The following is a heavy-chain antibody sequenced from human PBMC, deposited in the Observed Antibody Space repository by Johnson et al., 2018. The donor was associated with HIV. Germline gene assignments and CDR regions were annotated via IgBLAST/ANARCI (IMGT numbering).Heavy chain of an antibody. CDR3: FLGQTQRGDAFDI. V-gene: IGHV3-11*01. J-gene: IGHJ3*02. CDR1: GFTFSDYY. D-gene: IGHD6-25*01. CDR2: ISSSGSTI. Sequence: QVQLVESGGGVVQPGRSLRLSCAASGFTFSDYYMSWIRQAPGKGLEWVSYISSSGSTIYYADSVKGRFTISRDNAKNSLYLQMTGLRAEDTALYYCFLGQTQRGDAFDIWGQGTMVTVSS.